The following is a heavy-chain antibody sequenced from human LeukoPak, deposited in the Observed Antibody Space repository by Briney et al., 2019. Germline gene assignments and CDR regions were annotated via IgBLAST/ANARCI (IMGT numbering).Heavy chain of an antibody. V-gene: IGHV4-34*01. CDR1: GGSFSGYY. J-gene: IGHJ4*02. D-gene: IGHD3-9*01. CDR2: INHSGST. CDR3: ARSLSWHYDILTGYFDY. Sequence: PSETLSLTCAVYGGSFSGYYWSWIRQPPGKGLEWIGEINHSGSTNYNPSLKGRVTISVDTSKNQFSLKLSSVTAADTAVYYCARSLSWHYDILTGYFDYWGQGTLVTVSS.